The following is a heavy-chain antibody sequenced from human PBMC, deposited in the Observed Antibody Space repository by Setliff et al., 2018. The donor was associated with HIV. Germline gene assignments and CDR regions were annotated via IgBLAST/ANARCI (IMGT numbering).Heavy chain of an antibody. D-gene: IGHD1-26*01. CDR2: VDPEDGET. V-gene: IGHV1-69-2*01. J-gene: IGHJ4*02. Sequence: ASVKVSCKASGYTFTNYFMHWVRQAPGEGLEWVGSVDPEDGETRYAMKFQGSVTISADTSTDTTYLSLTSLRSQDTAVYYCATVRIVGATEFDYWGQGTVVTVSS. CDR3: ATVRIVGATEFDY. CDR1: GYTFTNYF.